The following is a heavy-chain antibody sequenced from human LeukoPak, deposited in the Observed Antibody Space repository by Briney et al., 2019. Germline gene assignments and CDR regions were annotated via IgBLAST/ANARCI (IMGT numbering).Heavy chain of an antibody. Sequence: PGESLRLSCTASGFTFSNFWMGWVRQVPGKGLEWVSGISWQSNTRKYADSVRGRFTISRDNAKNSLYLQMNSLKLEDTALYYCVKDRDFWSGLDVWGQGTMVTVS. V-gene: IGHV3-9*01. J-gene: IGHJ6*02. D-gene: IGHD3-3*01. CDR2: ISWQSNTR. CDR1: GFTFSNFW. CDR3: VKDRDFWSGLDV.